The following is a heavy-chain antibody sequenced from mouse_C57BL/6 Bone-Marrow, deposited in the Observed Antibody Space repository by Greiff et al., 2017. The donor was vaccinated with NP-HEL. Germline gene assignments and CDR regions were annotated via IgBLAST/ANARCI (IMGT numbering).Heavy chain of an antibody. CDR1: GYTFTSYW. D-gene: IGHD1-1*01. Sequence: QVQLQQSGAELVKPGASVKMSCKASGYTFTSYWITWVKQRPGQGLEWIGDIYPGSGSTNYNEKFKSKATLTVDTSSSTAHMQLSSLTSEDSAVYYCARFYYDVEYYFDYWGQGTTLTVSS. CDR3: ARFYYDVEYYFDY. J-gene: IGHJ2*01. CDR2: IYPGSGST. V-gene: IGHV1-55*01.